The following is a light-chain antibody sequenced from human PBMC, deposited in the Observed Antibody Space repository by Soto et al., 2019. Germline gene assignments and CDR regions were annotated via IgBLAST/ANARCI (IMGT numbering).Light chain of an antibody. J-gene: IGLJ1*01. CDR1: KNDIGVYDF. V-gene: IGLV2-8*01. CDR2: EVV. Sequence: QSVLTQPLSASGSPGQSVTISCTGTKNDIGVYDFVSWYQHHPGKAPSLIIYEVVQRPSGVPDRFSGSKSGNTASLTVSGLQAADEADYFCKSYAGSNTYVFGSVTKV. CDR3: KSYAGSNTYV.